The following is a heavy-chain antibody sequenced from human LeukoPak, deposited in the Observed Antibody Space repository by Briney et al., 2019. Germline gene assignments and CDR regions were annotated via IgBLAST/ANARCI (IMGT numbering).Heavy chain of an antibody. D-gene: IGHD6-19*01. J-gene: IGHJ4*02. CDR2: IGISDSYI. CDR3: ARGQQWLAYYFDS. V-gene: IGHV3-21*01. Sequence: GGSLRLSCAASGFSFGSYAMSWVRQAAGKGLEWVSSIGISDSYIYYADSVKGRFTISRDNAKNSLYLQMNSLRAEDTAVYYCARGQQWLAYYFDSWGQGTLVTVSS. CDR1: GFSFGSYA.